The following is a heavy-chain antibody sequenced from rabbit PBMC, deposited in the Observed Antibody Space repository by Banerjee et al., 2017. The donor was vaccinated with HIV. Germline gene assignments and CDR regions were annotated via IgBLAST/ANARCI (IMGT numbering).Heavy chain of an antibody. CDR1: GIDFSSSFW. J-gene: IGHJ4*01. Sequence: QEQLVESGGGLVTLGGSLKLTCKASGIDFSSSFWISWVRQTPGKGLEWIGCIYPTYGATDYASWVNGRFTISLDNAQNTVFLQMTSLTAADTATHFCARGSDCTYGYTDCAFRLWGPGTLVTVS. V-gene: IGHV1S43*01. CDR3: ARGSDCTYGYTDCAFRL. CDR2: IYPTYGAT. D-gene: IGHD6-1*01.